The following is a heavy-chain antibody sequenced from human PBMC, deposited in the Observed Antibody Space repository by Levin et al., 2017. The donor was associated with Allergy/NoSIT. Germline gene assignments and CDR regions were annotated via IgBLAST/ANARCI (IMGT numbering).Heavy chain of an antibody. CDR2: IYPGDSDT. CDR3: ARLGNRAGSDYYYGMDV. J-gene: IGHJ6*02. D-gene: IGHD6-19*01. V-gene: IGHV5-51*01. CDR1: GYSFTSYW. Sequence: GESLKISCKGSGYSFTSYWIGWVRQMPGKGLEWMGIIYPGDSDTRYSPSFQGQVTISADKSISTAYLQWSSLKASDTAMYYCARLGNRAGSDYYYGMDVWGQGTTVTVSS.